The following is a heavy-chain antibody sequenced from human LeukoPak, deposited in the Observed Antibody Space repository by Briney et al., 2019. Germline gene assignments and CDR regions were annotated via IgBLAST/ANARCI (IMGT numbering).Heavy chain of an antibody. V-gene: IGHV1-2*02. CDR2: INPNSGGT. CDR1: GYTFTGYY. Sequence: GASVKVSRKASGYTFTGYYMHWVRQAPGQGLECMGWINPNSGGTNYAQKFQGRVSMTRDTSISTAYMELSRLRSDDTAVYYCARDMGSTRTITYQFDYWGQGTLVTVSS. J-gene: IGHJ4*02. CDR3: ARDMGSTRTITYQFDY. D-gene: IGHD1-1*01.